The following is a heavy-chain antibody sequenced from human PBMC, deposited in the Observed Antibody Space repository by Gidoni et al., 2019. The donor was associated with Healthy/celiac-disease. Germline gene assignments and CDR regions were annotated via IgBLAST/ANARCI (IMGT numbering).Heavy chain of an antibody. D-gene: IGHD6-13*01. CDR3: AKEIDIAAAKGWKQWPYCFDY. Sequence: EVQLLESGGGLVQPGGSLRLSCAASGFTFSSYAMSWVRQAPGKGLEWVSAISGSGGSTYYADSVKGRFTISRDNSKNTLYLQMNSLRAEDTAVYYCAKEIDIAAAKGWKQWPYCFDYWGQGTLVTVSS. V-gene: IGHV3-23*01. J-gene: IGHJ4*02. CDR1: GFTFSSYA. CDR2: ISGSGGST.